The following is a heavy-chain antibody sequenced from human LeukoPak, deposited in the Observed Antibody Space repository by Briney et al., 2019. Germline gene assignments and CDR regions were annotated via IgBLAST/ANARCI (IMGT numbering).Heavy chain of an antibody. CDR3: ARGVTSGRSAGWVDY. D-gene: IGHD6-19*01. Sequence: SETLSLTRSVSGGSISSSGFYWGWIRQPPGKGLEWIGSIYYTGSTYYNPSLRSRVTISVDTSKNQFSLKLSSVTAADTAVYYFARGVTSGRSAGWVDYWGQGTLVTVSS. CDR1: GGSISSSGFY. J-gene: IGHJ4*02. V-gene: IGHV4-39*01. CDR2: IYYTGST.